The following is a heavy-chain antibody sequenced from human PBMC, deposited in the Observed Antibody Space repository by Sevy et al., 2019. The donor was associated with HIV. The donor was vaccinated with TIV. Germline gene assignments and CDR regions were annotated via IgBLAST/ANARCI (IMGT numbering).Heavy chain of an antibody. CDR2: ISGSAHRT. J-gene: IGHJ4*02. Sequence: GGPLRLSCAASGFTFSNYAMSWVRQTPGKGLEWVSAISGSAHRTYYTDSVKSRFTISRDNSKNMLFLQMNSLRAEDTAVYYCVKEVSEYSYSDYWGQGTLVTVSS. CDR3: VKEVSEYSYSDY. D-gene: IGHD5-18*01. V-gene: IGHV3-23*01. CDR1: GFTFSNYA.